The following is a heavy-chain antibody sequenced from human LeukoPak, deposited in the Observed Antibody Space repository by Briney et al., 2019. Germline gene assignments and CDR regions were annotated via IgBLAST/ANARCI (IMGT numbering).Heavy chain of an antibody. V-gene: IGHV3-23*01. CDR3: AKDEELGYSYGAIDY. CDR2: ISGSGGST. Sequence: PGGSLRLSSAASGFTFSSYAMSWVRQAPGKGLEWVSAISGSGGSTYYADSVKGRFTISRDNSKNTLYLQMNSLRAEDTAVYYCAKDEELGYSYGAIDYWGQGTLVTVSS. CDR1: GFTFSSYA. D-gene: IGHD5-18*01. J-gene: IGHJ4*02.